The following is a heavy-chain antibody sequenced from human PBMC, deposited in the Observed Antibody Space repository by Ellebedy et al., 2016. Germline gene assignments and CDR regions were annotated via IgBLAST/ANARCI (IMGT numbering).Heavy chain of an antibody. CDR1: SYTFTNYG. Sequence: ASVKVSXKASSYTFTNYGISWVRQAPGQGLEWMGRVSTYNGNTNYAQNLQGRVAMTTDTSTSTAYMDLTSLRSDDTAVYYCAREVGTVVRGFLDAFDSWGQGTMVTVSS. V-gene: IGHV1-18*01. CDR2: VSTYNGNT. J-gene: IGHJ3*02. CDR3: AREVGTVVRGFLDAFDS. D-gene: IGHD3-10*01.